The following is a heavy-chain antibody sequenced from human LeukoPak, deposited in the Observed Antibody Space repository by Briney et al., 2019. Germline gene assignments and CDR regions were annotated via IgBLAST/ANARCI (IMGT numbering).Heavy chain of an antibody. CDR1: GGSISSYY. CDR3: ARGGGYSYGNDY. V-gene: IGHV4-59*01. J-gene: IGHJ4*02. Sequence: SETLSLTCTVSGGSISSYYWSWIRQPPGKGLEWIGYIYYSGSTNYNPSLKSRVTISVGTSKNQFSLKLSSVTAADTAVYYCARGGGYSYGNDYWGQGTLVTVSS. D-gene: IGHD5-18*01. CDR2: IYYSGST.